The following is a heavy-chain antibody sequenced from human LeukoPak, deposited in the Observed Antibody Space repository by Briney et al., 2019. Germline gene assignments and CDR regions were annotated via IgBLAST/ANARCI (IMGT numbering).Heavy chain of an antibody. CDR1: GGSFSGYS. CDR2: TNHSGST. CDR3: ARGDSSSWSFKI. V-gene: IGHV4-34*01. J-gene: IGHJ4*02. Sequence: PSETLSLTCAVYGGSFSGYSWSWIRQPPGKGLEWIGDTNHSGSTNYNPSLKSRITISVDTSKNQFSLKLSSVTAADTAVYYCARGDSSSWSFKIWGQGTLVTVSS. D-gene: IGHD6-13*01.